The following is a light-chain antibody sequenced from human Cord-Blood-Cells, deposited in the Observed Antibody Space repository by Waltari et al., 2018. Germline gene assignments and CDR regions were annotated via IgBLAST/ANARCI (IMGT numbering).Light chain of an antibody. J-gene: IGLJ3*02. Sequence: QSALPQPASVSGSTGQSITISCTGTSRDVGGYNYVSWYQPHPGKAPKRMIYDVSKRPSGVANRFSGSKSGTTASLTISGLQAEDEADYYCSSYTSSSTWVFGGGTELTVL. V-gene: IGLV2-14*03. CDR3: SSYTSSSTWV. CDR2: DVS. CDR1: SRDVGGYNY.